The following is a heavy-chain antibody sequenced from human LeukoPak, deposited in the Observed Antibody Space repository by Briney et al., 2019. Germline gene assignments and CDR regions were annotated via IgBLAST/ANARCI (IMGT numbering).Heavy chain of an antibody. J-gene: IGHJ4*02. V-gene: IGHV3-30-3*01. Sequence: PGGSLRLSCAASGFTFSSYAMHWVRQAPGKGLEWVAVISYDGSNKYYADSVKGRFTISRDNSKNTLYLQMNSLRTEDTAVYYCAKDRYDFWRGIDYWGQGTLVTVSS. CDR2: ISYDGSNK. CDR3: AKDRYDFWRGIDY. D-gene: IGHD3-3*01. CDR1: GFTFSSYA.